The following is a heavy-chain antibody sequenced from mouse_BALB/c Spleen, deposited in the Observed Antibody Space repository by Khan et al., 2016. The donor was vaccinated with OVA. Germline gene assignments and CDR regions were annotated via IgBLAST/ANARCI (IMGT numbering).Heavy chain of an antibody. Sequence: EVELVESGPGLVKPSQSLSLTCTVTGYSITSGYGWNWIRQFPGNKLEWMGYISYSGSTNYNPSLKSRISITRDTSKNQFFLQLNSVTTEDTATYYCARTVRIKYWGQGTTLTVSS. CDR2: ISYSGST. D-gene: IGHD1-1*01. CDR1: GYSITSGYG. CDR3: ARTVRIKY. J-gene: IGHJ2*01. V-gene: IGHV3-2*02.